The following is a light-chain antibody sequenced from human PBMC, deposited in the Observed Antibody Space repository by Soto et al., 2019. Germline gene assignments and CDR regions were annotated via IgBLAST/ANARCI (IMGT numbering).Light chain of an antibody. V-gene: IGLV2-23*02. J-gene: IGLJ3*02. CDR2: EVI. CDR3: CSYSGTTTWV. Sequence: QSVLTQPASVSGSPGQSITISCTGTSSDVGSYDLVSWYQQHPGKAPKVVIYEVIRRPSGVSNRFSGSKSGNTASLTISGLQAEDEADYYCCSYSGTTTWVLGGGTKLTVL. CDR1: SSDVGSYDL.